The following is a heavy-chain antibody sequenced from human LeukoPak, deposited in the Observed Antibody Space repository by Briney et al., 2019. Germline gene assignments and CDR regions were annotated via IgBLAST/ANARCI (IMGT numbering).Heavy chain of an antibody. CDR2: ISGSGGST. CDR1: GFTFSNYG. Sequence: GGSLRLSCAASGFTFSNYGMSWLRQAPGKGLEWVSAISGSGGSTYYADSAKGRFTISRDNSKNTLYVQVNSLRAEDTAVYYCAKEAGYSGSYNADYWGQGTLVTVSS. CDR3: AKEAGYSGSYNADY. V-gene: IGHV3-23*01. J-gene: IGHJ4*02. D-gene: IGHD1-26*01.